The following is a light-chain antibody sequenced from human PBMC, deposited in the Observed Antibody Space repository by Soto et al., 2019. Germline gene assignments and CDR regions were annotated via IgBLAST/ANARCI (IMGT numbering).Light chain of an antibody. Sequence: DIQMTQSPSTLSASVGDRVTITCRASQSISSWLAWYQHKPGKAPNLLIYKASSLESGVSSRFSGSGSGTEFTLTVSSLQPDDFATYSCQQYDSYPRTFGGGTKVEIK. V-gene: IGKV1-5*03. CDR3: QQYDSYPRT. J-gene: IGKJ4*01. CDR1: QSISSW. CDR2: KAS.